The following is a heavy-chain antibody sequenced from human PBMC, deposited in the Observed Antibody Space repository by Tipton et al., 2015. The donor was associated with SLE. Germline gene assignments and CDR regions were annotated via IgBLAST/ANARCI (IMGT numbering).Heavy chain of an antibody. V-gene: IGHV4-61*02. CDR3: ASRITHNRSFYFFEH. Sequence: TLSLTCTVSGGSITTGSYYWSWIRQPAGKGLEWIGRLYTTGSTYYNPSLKSRVSMSVDTSKNQFSLRLSSVTAADTAVYYCASRITHNRSFYFFEHWGQGTLLTVSS. J-gene: IGHJ4*02. CDR1: GGSITTGSYY. CDR2: LYTTGST. D-gene: IGHD1-14*01.